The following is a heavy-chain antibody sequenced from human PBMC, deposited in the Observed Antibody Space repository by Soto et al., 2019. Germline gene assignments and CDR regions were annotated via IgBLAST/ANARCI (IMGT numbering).Heavy chain of an antibody. CDR3: AKVEYCSSTSCSSVDY. D-gene: IGHD2-2*01. J-gene: IGHJ4*02. CDR1: GFTFSSYG. V-gene: IGHV3-30*18. Sequence: QVQLVESGGGVVQPGRSLRLSCAASGFTFSSYGMHWVRQAPGKGLEWVAVISYAVKGRFTISRDNSKNTLYLQMNSLRAEDTAVYYCAKVEYCSSTSCSSVDYWGQGTLVTVSS. CDR2: ISYA.